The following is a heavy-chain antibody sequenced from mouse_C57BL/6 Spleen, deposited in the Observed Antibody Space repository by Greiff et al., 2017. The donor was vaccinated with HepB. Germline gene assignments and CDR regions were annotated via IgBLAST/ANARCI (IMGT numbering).Heavy chain of an antibody. CDR2: IYPGSGST. Sequence: QVQLKQSGAELVKPGASVKMSCKASGYTFTSYWITWVKQRPGQGLEWIGDIYPGSGSTNYNEKFKSKATLTVDTSSSTAYMQLSSLSSEDSAVYYCARLMVTSYAMDYWGQGTSVTVSS. CDR1: GYTFTSYW. D-gene: IGHD2-2*01. V-gene: IGHV1-55*01. J-gene: IGHJ4*01. CDR3: ARLMVTSYAMDY.